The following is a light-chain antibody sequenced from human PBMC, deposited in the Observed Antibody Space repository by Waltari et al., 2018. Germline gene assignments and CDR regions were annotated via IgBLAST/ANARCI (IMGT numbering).Light chain of an antibody. Sequence: KFMLTQPHSVSESPGKTVTISCTGSGGSIATNYVQWYQQRPGSAPILLIFEDYQRPSGIPGRFSGPIDTSANSASLTSSGLKTEDEADYFCQSYDRTDWVFGGGTKLTVL. CDR2: EDY. CDR3: QSYDRTDWV. CDR1: GGSIATNY. J-gene: IGLJ3*02. V-gene: IGLV6-57*02.